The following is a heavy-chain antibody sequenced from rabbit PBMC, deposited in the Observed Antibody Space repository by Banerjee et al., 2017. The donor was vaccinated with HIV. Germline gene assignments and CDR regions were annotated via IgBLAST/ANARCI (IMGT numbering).Heavy chain of an antibody. V-gene: IGHV1S40*01. D-gene: IGHD1-1*01. Sequence: QSLEESGGDLVKPGASLTLTCTASGFSFSSSYYMCWVRQAPGKGLEWIGCIYTGSGSTYYASWAKGRFTISKTSSTTVTLQMTSLTAADTATYFCARVQTIISHFTDLWGPGTLVTVS. J-gene: IGHJ4*01. CDR1: GFSFSSSYY. CDR3: ARVQTIISHFTDL. CDR2: IYTGSGST.